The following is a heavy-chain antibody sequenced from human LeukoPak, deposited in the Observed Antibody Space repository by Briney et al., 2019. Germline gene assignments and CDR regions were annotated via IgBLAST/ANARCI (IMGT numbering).Heavy chain of an antibody. CDR2: IGHDGSSK. CDR1: GFTFNRYG. CDR3: ARDVRIVYYDRSPDY. J-gene: IGHJ4*02. Sequence: GGSLRLSCAASGFTFNRYGMHWVRQAPGKGLEWVAYIGHDGSSKYYADSVKGRFTISRDSSKNTLYLQMNSLRAEDTAVYYCARDVRIVYYDRSPDYWGQGTLVTVSS. D-gene: IGHD3-22*01. V-gene: IGHV3-30*02.